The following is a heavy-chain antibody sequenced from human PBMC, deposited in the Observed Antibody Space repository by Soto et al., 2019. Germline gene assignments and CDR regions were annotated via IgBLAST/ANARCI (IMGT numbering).Heavy chain of an antibody. CDR1: GYTFTSYY. CDR2: VNPSGGST. Sequence: ASVKVSCKASGYTFTSYYMHWLRQSPGQGLEWMGIVNPSGGSTSYAQKFQGRVTMTRDTSTSTVYMELSSLRSEDTAVYYCARERGSPRGYSYGPGVNWFDPWGQGTLVTVSS. J-gene: IGHJ5*02. V-gene: IGHV1-46*01. CDR3: ARERGSPRGYSYGPGVNWFDP. D-gene: IGHD5-18*01.